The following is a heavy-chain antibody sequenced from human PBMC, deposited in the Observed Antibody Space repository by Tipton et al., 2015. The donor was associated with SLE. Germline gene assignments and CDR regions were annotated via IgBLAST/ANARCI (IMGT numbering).Heavy chain of an antibody. J-gene: IGHJ4*02. Sequence: TLSLTCAVYGGSFSGYYWSWIRQPPGKGLEWIGEIDHSGSTNYNPSLESRVTISRDTSRNQFSVKLTSVTASDTAVYFCSCRLAARRSPLIPFVFGAQGTLVSVSS. CDR3: SCRLAARRSPLIPFVF. V-gene: IGHV4-34*01. CDR1: GGSFSGYY. D-gene: IGHD6-6*01. CDR2: IDHSGST.